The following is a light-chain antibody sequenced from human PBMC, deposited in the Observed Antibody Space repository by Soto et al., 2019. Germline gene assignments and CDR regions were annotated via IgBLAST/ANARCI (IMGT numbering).Light chain of an antibody. CDR3: QQGYSTLP. V-gene: IGKV1-39*01. J-gene: IGKJ1*01. CDR2: AAS. Sequence: DIQMTQSPSSLSASVGDRVTITCRASQSISSYLNWYQQKPRKAPKLLIYAASSLHSGVPSRFSGSGSGTDFTLTISWLQPEDFATYYYQQGYSTLPFGQGTKVEIK. CDR1: QSISSY.